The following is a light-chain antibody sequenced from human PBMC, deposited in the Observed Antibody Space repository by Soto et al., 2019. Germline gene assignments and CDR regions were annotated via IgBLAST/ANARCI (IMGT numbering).Light chain of an antibody. J-gene: IGKJ4*01. CDR2: DAS. V-gene: IGKV3-11*01. CDR3: QQRSNR. CDR1: QSVSRS. Sequence: EIVLTQSPATLSLSPGDRAVLSCRASQSVSRSLTWYQHKPGQAPRLPIYDASTRATGIPRRFSGSGSWTDFTLTISSLEPEDFAVYYCQQRSNRFGGGTKVNIK.